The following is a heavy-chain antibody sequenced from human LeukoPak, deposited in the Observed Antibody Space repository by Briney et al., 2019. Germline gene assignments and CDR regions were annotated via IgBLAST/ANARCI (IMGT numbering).Heavy chain of an antibody. CDR1: GFTFSSYS. V-gene: IGHV3-23*01. CDR3: AKNPRLEGWIYFDS. Sequence: GGSLRLSCAASGFTFSSYSMSWVRQAPGRGLEWVSSISGSGGRIDYADSVKGRFTISRDNSKNTLSLQMNSLTAEDTAVYYCAKNPRLEGWIYFDSWGQGILVTVSS. CDR2: ISGSGGRI. D-gene: IGHD1-1*01. J-gene: IGHJ4*02.